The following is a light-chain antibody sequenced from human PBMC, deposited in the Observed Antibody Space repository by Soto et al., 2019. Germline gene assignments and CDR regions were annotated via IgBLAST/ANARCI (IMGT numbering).Light chain of an antibody. Sequence: QSVLTQPHSASGTPGQRVTISCSGSSSNIGSNYVYWYQQLPGTAPKLLIYRNNQRPSGVPDRFSGSKSGTSASLAISGLRSEDEADYYCAAWDDSLSGPGVFGGGTQLTVL. J-gene: IGLJ2*01. CDR3: AAWDDSLSGPGV. CDR1: SSNIGSNY. CDR2: RNN. V-gene: IGLV1-47*01.